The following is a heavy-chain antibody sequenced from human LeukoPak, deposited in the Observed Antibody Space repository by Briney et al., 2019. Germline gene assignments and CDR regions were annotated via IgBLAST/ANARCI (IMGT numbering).Heavy chain of an antibody. D-gene: IGHD6-6*01. V-gene: IGHV4-39*01. CDR3: ARRVARSSSGFDY. J-gene: IGHJ4*02. CDR2: TYYSGST. CDR1: GGSISSSSYY. Sequence: SETLSLTCTVSGGSISSSSYYWGWIRQPPGKGLEWIGTTYYSGSTYYNPSLKSRVTVSVDTSKNQFSLKLSSVTAADTAVYYCARRVARSSSGFDYWGQGTLVTVSS.